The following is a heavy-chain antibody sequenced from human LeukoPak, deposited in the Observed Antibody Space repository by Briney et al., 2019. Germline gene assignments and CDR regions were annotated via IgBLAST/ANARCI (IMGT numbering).Heavy chain of an antibody. Sequence: GGSLRLSCAASGLTFSSYAMSWVRQAPGKGLEWVSTISGSGGGTYNADSVKGRFTISRDNSKNTLYLQMNSLRTEDTAVYYCARSRDGYNPLFFDYWGQGTLVTVSS. CDR1: GLTFSSYA. D-gene: IGHD5-24*01. V-gene: IGHV3-23*01. CDR2: ISGSGGGT. J-gene: IGHJ4*02. CDR3: ARSRDGYNPLFFDY.